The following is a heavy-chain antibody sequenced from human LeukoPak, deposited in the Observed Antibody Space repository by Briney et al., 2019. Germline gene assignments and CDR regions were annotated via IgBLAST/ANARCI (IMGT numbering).Heavy chain of an antibody. CDR2: INPNSGGT. V-gene: IGHV1-2*02. J-gene: IGHJ5*02. Sequence: ASVKVSCKASGYTFTGYYMHWVRKAPGQGLEWMGWINPNSGGTNYAQKFQGRVTMTRDTSISTAYMELSRLRSDDTAVYYCARGRLLWFGEATWFDPWGQGTLVTVSS. CDR1: GYTFTGYY. D-gene: IGHD3-10*01. CDR3: ARGRLLWFGEATWFDP.